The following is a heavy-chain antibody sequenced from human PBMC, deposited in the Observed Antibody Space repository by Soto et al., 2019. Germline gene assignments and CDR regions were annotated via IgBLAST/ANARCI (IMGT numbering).Heavy chain of an antibody. CDR1: GGSFSGYY. Sequence: PSETLCLTCAVDGGSFSGYYWSWIRQPPGKGLEWIGYINHSGSTYYNPSLKSRVTISVDRSKNQFSLKLSSVTAADTAVYYCARVPGPWGQGTLVTVSS. CDR2: INHSGST. V-gene: IGHV4-34*01. J-gene: IGHJ5*02. CDR3: ARVPGP.